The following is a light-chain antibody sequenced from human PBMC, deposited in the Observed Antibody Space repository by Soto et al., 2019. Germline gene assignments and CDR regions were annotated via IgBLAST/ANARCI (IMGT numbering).Light chain of an antibody. CDR2: GAS. V-gene: IGKV1-39*01. CDR3: QQSYRSPYT. J-gene: IGKJ2*01. CDR1: QNINIY. Sequence: DIQLTQSPSSLSASVGDRVTVTCRASQNINIYLNWYQQKPGKAPTLLIYGASSLQSGVPSRFSGGGSRTDFTLTSSSLQTEDFATYFGQQSYRSPYTFGQGTKLEI.